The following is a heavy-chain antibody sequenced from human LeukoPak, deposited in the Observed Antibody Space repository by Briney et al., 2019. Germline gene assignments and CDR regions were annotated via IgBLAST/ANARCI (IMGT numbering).Heavy chain of an antibody. CDR1: GFTFSDYY. CDR3: AKARGSGSYGRYYGMDV. Sequence: GGSLRLSCAASGFTFSDYYMSWIRQASGKGLEWVTYISSSGSTIYYADSVKGRFTISRDNAKNSLYLQMNSLRAEDTAVYYCAKARGSGSYGRYYGMDVWGQGTTVTVSS. V-gene: IGHV3-11*01. J-gene: IGHJ6*02. D-gene: IGHD1-26*01. CDR2: ISSSGSTI.